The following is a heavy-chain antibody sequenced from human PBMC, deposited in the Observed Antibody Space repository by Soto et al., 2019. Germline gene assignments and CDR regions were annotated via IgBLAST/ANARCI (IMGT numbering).Heavy chain of an antibody. CDR3: ARDLGGAYYDFWSGYYTGIRGRFGP. Sequence: QVQLVQSGAEVKKPGSSVKVSCKASGGTFSSYAISWVRQAPGQGLEWMGGIIPIFGTANYAQKFQVRVTITADEYTSTSYMELSSLRAEDTAVYYCARDLGGAYYDFWSGYYTGIRGRFGPWGQGTLVTVSS. J-gene: IGHJ5*02. CDR1: GGTFSSYA. D-gene: IGHD3-3*01. V-gene: IGHV1-69*01. CDR2: IIPIFGTA.